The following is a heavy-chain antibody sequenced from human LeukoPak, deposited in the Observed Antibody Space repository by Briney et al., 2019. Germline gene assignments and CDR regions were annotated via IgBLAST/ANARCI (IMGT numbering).Heavy chain of an antibody. CDR2: IKQDGSEK. J-gene: IGHJ4*02. Sequence: GGSLRLSCAASGFTFSSYWMSWVRQAPGKGLEWVANIKQDGSEKYYVDSVKGRFTISRDNAKNSLYLQMNSLRAEDTAVYYCARVYDSSGYYYVGVGYWGQGTLVTVSS. D-gene: IGHD3-22*01. CDR1: GFTFSSYW. V-gene: IGHV3-7*01. CDR3: ARVYDSSGYYYVGVGY.